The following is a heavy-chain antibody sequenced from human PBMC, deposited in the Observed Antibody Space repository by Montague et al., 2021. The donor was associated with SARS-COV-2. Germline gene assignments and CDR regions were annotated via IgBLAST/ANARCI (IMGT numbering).Heavy chain of an antibody. CDR3: ARLGAITLVRGITKADFSNYGMDA. D-gene: IGHD3-10*01. CDR2: INHSGST. CDR1: SGSFRGYY. V-gene: IGHV4-34*01. J-gene: IGHJ6*02. Sequence: SETLSLTCAVSSGSFRGYYWSWIRQPPGKGLEWIGEINHSGSTTYNPSLESRVSISVGTSNKQFSLKVTSVTAADTAVYYCARLGAITLVRGITKADFSNYGMDAWGQGTTVTVSS.